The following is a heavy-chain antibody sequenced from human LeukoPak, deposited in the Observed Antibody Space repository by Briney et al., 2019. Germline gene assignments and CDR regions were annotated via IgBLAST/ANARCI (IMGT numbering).Heavy chain of an antibody. J-gene: IGHJ4*02. V-gene: IGHV3-23*01. Sequence: GGSLRLSCAASGFTFSNDAMNWVRQAPGKGLEWVSGLSGSGDTAYYTNSVKGRFTISRDNSKDTLYLQMNSLRAEDTAVYYCAKTDTYTSGWYMNSWGQGTLVTVSS. CDR3: AKTDTYTSGWYMNS. D-gene: IGHD6-19*01. CDR2: LSGSGDTA. CDR1: GFTFSNDA.